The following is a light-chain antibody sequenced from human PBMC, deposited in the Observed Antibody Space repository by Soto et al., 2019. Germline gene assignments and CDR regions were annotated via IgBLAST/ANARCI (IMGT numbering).Light chain of an antibody. V-gene: IGLV2-8*01. CDR1: SSDVGGSNF. CDR3: SSYAVNNTVV. Sequence: QSALTQPPSASGSPGQSVTISCTGTSSDVGGSNFVSWYQQHPGKAPKLMIYEVSKRPSGVPDRFSGSKSGNTASLTVSGLQAEDEADYYCSSYAVNNTVVFGGGTKVTVL. CDR2: EVS. J-gene: IGLJ3*02.